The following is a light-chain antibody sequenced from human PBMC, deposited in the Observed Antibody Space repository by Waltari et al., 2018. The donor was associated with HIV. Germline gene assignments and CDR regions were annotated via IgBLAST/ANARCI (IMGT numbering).Light chain of an antibody. CDR2: EDN. J-gene: IGLJ3*02. CDR3: QSYDSSNQRV. CDR1: SGSIASNY. V-gene: IGLV6-57*02. Sequence: NFMLTQPHSVSESPGKTVTISCTGSSGSIASNYVQWYQQRPVSATTTVIYEDNQRPSGVPDRFSGSIDSSSNSASLTISGLKTEDEADYYCQSYDSSNQRVFGGGTKLTVL.